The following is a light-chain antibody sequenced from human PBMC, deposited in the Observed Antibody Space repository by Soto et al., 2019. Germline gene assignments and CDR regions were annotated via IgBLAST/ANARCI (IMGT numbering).Light chain of an antibody. CDR2: GTS. Sequence: DIQLTQSPSFLSASVGDRVTITCRASQGISDYLAWYQQRPGNAPKLLIYGTSTLLSEVPSRFSGSGSGTEFSLTISSLQPEDFANYFCQQLKTYPLTFGGGTKVEIK. J-gene: IGKJ4*01. CDR3: QQLKTYPLT. V-gene: IGKV1-9*01. CDR1: QGISDY.